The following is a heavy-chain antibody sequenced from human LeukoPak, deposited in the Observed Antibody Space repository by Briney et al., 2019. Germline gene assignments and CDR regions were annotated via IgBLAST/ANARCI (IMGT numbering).Heavy chain of an antibody. J-gene: IGHJ5*02. V-gene: IGHV4-59*12. CDR3: ARDLGYCSSTSCGRFDP. Sequence: SETLSLTCTVSGGSISSYYWSWIRQPPGKGLEWIGYIYYSGSTNYNPSLKSRVTISVDTSKNQFSLKLSSVTAADTAVYYCARDLGYCSSTSCGRFDPWGQGTLVTVSS. CDR1: GGSISSYY. D-gene: IGHD2-2*01. CDR2: IYYSGST.